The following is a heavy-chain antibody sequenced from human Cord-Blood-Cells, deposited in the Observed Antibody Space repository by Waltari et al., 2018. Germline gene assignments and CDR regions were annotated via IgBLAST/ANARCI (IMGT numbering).Heavy chain of an antibody. CDR3: ASFSSYYDFWSGYSGDAFDI. J-gene: IGHJ3*02. CDR2: SIPIFGRA. D-gene: IGHD3-3*01. V-gene: IGHV1-69*18. Sequence: QVQLVQSGAEVKKPGSSVKVSCKAPGGTFSSYAISWVRQAPGQGLQWLGRSIPIFGRANYAHKYKGRVTLTADDSTSTAYVEVSILRSGDTAVCYCASFSSYYDFWSGYSGDAFDIWGQGTMVTVSS. CDR1: GGTFSSYA.